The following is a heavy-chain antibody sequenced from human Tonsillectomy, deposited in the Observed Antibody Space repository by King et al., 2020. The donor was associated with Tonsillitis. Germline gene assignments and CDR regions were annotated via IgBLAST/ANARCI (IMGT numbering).Heavy chain of an antibody. D-gene: IGHD4-17*01. CDR2: ILPLIDTP. CDR1: GGTFSNYA. Sequence: VQLVQSGAEVKKPGSSVKVSCKASGGTFSNYAISWVRQSPGQGLEWMGGILPLIDTPTYAQKFQGRVTVTADKSTRTAYMELSRLRFEDTAVYYCARASAYGDYPRFDYWGQGTLVTVSS. V-gene: IGHV1-69*06. CDR3: ARASAYGDYPRFDY. J-gene: IGHJ4*02.